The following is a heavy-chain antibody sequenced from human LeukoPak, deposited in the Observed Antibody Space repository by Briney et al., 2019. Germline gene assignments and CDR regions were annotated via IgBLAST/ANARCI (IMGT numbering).Heavy chain of an antibody. CDR2: ISGSGGCT. CDR3: AREAVNYYGSGSFDY. V-gene: IGHV3-23*01. CDR1: GFTFSSYA. D-gene: IGHD3-10*01. J-gene: IGHJ4*02. Sequence: PGGSLRLSCAASGFTFSSYAMSWVRQAPGKGLEWVSAISGSGGCTYYADSVKGRFTISRDNSKNTLYLQMNSLRAEDTAVYYCAREAVNYYGSGSFDYWGQGTLVTVSS.